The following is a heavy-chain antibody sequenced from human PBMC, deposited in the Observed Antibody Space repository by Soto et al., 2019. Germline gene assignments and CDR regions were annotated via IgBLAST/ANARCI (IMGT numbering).Heavy chain of an antibody. CDR1: GFTLSNAW. J-gene: IGHJ4*02. V-gene: IGHV3-15*01. CDR2: IKSKTDGGTT. D-gene: IGHD3-16*01. Sequence: EVQLVESGGGLVEPGGSLRLSCAASGFTLSNAWMSWVRQAPGKGREWVGRIKSKTDGGTTEYAAPVRGRFTITRDYSRNTLDLQMSSLKTEDTAMYDCTRVNWGKLDYWGQGTLATVSS. CDR3: TRVNWGKLDY.